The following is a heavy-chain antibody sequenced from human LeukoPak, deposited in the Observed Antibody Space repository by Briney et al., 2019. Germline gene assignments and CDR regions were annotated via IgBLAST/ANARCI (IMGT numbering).Heavy chain of an antibody. CDR2: IYHSGST. J-gene: IGHJ4*02. CDR1: GGSINSNNW. CDR3: ARARNEILAGYYSFDY. V-gene: IGHV4-4*02. D-gene: IGHD3-9*01. Sequence: SGTLSLTCAVSGGSINSNNWWSWVRRPPGKGLEWIGEIYHSGSTNYNPSLKSRVTISGDKSKNQFSLKLSSVTAADTAIYYCARARNEILAGYYSFDYWGRGILVTVSS.